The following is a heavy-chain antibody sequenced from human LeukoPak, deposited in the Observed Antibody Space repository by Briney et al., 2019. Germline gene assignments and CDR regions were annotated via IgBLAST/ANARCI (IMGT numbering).Heavy chain of an antibody. J-gene: IGHJ4*02. CDR3: ARAELLWFGEPPRPPDY. CDR1: GGSFSGYY. CDR2: INHSGST. Sequence: SETLSLTCAVYGGSFSGYYWSWIRQPPGKGLEWIGEINHSGSTNYNPSLESRVTISVDTSKNQFSLKLSSVTAADTAVYYCARAELLWFGEPPRPPDYWGQGTLVTVSS. D-gene: IGHD3-10*01. V-gene: IGHV4-34*01.